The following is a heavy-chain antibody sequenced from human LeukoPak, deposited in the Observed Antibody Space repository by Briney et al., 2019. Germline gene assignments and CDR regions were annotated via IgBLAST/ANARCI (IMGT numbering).Heavy chain of an antibody. V-gene: IGHV3-74*01. CDR3: ARDSEVAAIDY. D-gene: IGHD2-15*01. Sequence: AGRSLRLSCAASGFTFSSYWMHWVRQGPGKGLVWVSRINSDGSSISYADSVKGRFTISRDNAKNTLYLQMNSLRAEDTAVYYCARDSEVAAIDYWGQGTLVTVSS. CDR1: GFTFSSYW. CDR2: INSDGSSI. J-gene: IGHJ4*02.